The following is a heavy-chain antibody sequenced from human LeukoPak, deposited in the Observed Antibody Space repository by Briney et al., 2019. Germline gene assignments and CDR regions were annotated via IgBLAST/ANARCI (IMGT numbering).Heavy chain of an antibody. D-gene: IGHD6-13*01. CDR2: ISSSGSTI. Sequence: GGSLRLSCAASGFTFSSYEMNWVRQAPGKGLEWVSNISSSGSTIYYADSVKGRFTISRDNAKNSLYLQMNSLRVEDMAVYYCVEQQPLVSHMDVWGQGTTVTVSS. CDR3: VEQQPLVSHMDV. V-gene: IGHV3-48*03. CDR1: GFTFSSYE. J-gene: IGHJ6*02.